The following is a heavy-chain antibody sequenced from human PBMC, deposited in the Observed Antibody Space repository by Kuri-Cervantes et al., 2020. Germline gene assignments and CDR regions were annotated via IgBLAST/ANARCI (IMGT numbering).Heavy chain of an antibody. CDR2: MNPNSGNT. Sequence: ASVKVSCKASGYTFTSYDINWVRQATGQGLEWMGWMNPNSGNTGYAQKFQGRVTITRDTSASTAYMELSSLRSEDTAVYYCARVGALLGELIFDYWGQGTLVTVSS. D-gene: IGHD1-26*01. CDR1: GYTFTSYD. J-gene: IGHJ4*02. V-gene: IGHV1-8*03. CDR3: ARVGALLGELIFDY.